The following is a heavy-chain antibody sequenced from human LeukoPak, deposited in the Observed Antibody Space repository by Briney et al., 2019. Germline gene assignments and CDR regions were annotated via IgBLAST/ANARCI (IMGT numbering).Heavy chain of an antibody. Sequence: GGSLRLSCAASGFIFDSYAMSWVRQAPGKGLEWVAHIKEDGSDKYYVDSVTGRFTISRDNTKNSLYLQMSSLKAEDTAVYYCATWSDAWEFDSWGQGTLVSVSS. V-gene: IGHV3-7*05. CDR2: IKEDGSDK. CDR3: ATWSDAWEFDS. CDR1: GFIFDSYA. J-gene: IGHJ4*02. D-gene: IGHD1-26*01.